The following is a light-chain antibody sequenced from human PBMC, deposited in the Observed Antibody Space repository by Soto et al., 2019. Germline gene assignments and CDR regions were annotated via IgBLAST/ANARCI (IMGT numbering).Light chain of an antibody. CDR2: DAS. Sequence: DIQMTQSPASLFSSLLYIFTITCQASQDISDNLNWYQQKPGKAPKLLIYDASSLESGVPSRFSGSGSGTEFTLTISSLQPDDFVTYYCQQYNSRTFGQGTKVDIK. V-gene: IGKV1-5*01. CDR1: QDISDN. CDR3: QQYNSRT. J-gene: IGKJ1*01.